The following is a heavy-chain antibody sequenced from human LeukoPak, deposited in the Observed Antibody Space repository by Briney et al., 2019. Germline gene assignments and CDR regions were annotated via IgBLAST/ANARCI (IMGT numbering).Heavy chain of an antibody. J-gene: IGHJ4*02. V-gene: IGHV1-69*05. Sequence: GASVKVSCKASGGTFSSYAISWVRQAPGQGLEWMGGIIPIFGTANYAQKFQGRVTITTDESTSTAYMELSSLRSEDTAVYYCAGGGSSYNDEHEEFDYWGQGTVVTVSS. CDR2: IIPIFGTA. CDR1: GGTFSSYA. D-gene: IGHD3-22*01. CDR3: AGGGSSYNDEHEEFDY.